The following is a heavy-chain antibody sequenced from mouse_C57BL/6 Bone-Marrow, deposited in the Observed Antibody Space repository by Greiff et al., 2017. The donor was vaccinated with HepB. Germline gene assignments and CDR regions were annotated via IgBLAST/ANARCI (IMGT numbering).Heavy chain of an antibody. CDR1: GYTFTDYN. V-gene: IGHV1-18*01. CDR3: ARRLYGYDAWFAY. J-gene: IGHJ3*01. D-gene: IGHD2-2*01. CDR2: INPNNGGT. Sequence: VQLQQSGPELVKPGASVKIPCKASGYTFTDYNMDWVKQSHGKSLEWIGDINPNNGGTIYNQKFKGKATLTVDKSSSTAYMELRSLTSEDTAVYYCARRLYGYDAWFAYWGQGTLVTVSA.